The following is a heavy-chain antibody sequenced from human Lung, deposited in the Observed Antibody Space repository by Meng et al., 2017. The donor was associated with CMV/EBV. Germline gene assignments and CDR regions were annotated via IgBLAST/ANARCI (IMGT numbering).Heavy chain of an antibody. Sequence: GSLRLSCSVTGDSISSFYWTWIRQSPGKGLEWIGYFYYTGSANYNPSLKSRATISGDTSKNQFSLRLSSVTAADTAVYYCAREYCASTGCYKGGRFDPWGQGTLVTVSS. CDR3: AREYCASTGCYKGGRFDP. J-gene: IGHJ5*02. CDR2: FYYTGSA. CDR1: GDSISSFY. V-gene: IGHV4-59*01. D-gene: IGHD2-2*02.